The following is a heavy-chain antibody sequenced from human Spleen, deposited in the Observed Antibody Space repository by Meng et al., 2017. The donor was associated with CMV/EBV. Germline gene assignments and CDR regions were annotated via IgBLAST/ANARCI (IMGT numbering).Heavy chain of an antibody. CDR3: ARDLYASSADHFDY. CDR2: IDPDNGDT. V-gene: IGHV1-2*02. J-gene: IGHJ4*02. CDR1: GYTFTGYF. D-gene: IGHD2/OR15-2a*01. Sequence: ASVKVSCKASGYTFTGYFIHWVRQAPGQGLEWMGWIDPDNGDTNYAQKFQGRVTMTRDTSIRTAYLDLSRLTSDDTAVYYCARDLYASSADHFDYWGQGTLVTVSS.